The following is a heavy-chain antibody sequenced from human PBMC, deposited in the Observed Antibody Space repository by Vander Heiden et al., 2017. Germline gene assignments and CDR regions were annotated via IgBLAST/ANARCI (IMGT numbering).Heavy chain of an antibody. V-gene: IGHV1-46*01. D-gene: IGHD2-2*02. CDR3: ARSADIVVVPAAIGAYYYYGMDV. CDR2: INPSGGST. CDR1: GYTFTSYY. Sequence: QVQLVQSGAEVTNPGASVKVSCKASGYTFTSYYMHRVRQAPGQGLEWMGIINPSGGSTSYAQKFQGRVTMTRDTSTSTVYMELSSLRSEDTAVYYCARSADIVVVPAAIGAYYYYGMDVWGQGTTVTVSS. J-gene: IGHJ6*02.